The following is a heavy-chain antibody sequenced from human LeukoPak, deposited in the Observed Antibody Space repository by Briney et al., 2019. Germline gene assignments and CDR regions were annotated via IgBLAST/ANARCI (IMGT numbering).Heavy chain of an antibody. CDR2: ISAYNGNT. CDR1: GYTFTGYY. D-gene: IGHD6-13*01. V-gene: IGHV1-18*04. Sequence: ASVKVSCKASGYTFTGYYMHWVRQAPGQGLEWMGWISAYNGNTNYAQKLQGRVTMTTDTSTSTAYMELRSLRSDDTAVYYCAREASAAGSWFDPWGQGTLVTVSS. J-gene: IGHJ5*02. CDR3: AREASAAGSWFDP.